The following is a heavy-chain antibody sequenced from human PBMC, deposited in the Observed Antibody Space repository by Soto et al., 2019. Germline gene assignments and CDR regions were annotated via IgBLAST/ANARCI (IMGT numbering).Heavy chain of an antibody. CDR1: RYTFTGYY. CDR2: INPNSGGT. CDR3: ARGKTAAAFDY. V-gene: IGHV1-2*02. D-gene: IGHD6-13*01. Sequence: QVQLVQSGAEVKKPGASVKVSCKASRYTFTGYYIRWVRQAPGQGLEWMGWINPNSGGTSYAQKFQDRVTMTRDTSITTAYMELSSLRSDDTAIYYCARGKTAAAFDYWGQGSLVTVSS. J-gene: IGHJ4*02.